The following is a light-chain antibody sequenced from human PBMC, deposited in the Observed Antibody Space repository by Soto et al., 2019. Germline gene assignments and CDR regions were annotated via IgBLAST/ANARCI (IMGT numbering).Light chain of an antibody. CDR1: QSLTRVE. J-gene: IGKJ4*01. CDR3: QQYNNWPLT. Sequence: EIVMTQSPATLSVSPGERATLSCRASQSLTRVELAWYQQKLGQAPRLIIYDASTRATGIPATFSRSGAGTECTRTISSLQSEDVAVYYCQQYNNWPLTFGGGTKVDIK. V-gene: IGKV3-15*01. CDR2: DAS.